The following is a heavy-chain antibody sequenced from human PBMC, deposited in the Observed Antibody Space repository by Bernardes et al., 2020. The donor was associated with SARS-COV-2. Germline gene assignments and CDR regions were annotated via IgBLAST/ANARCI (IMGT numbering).Heavy chain of an antibody. J-gene: IGHJ4*02. CDR1: GYTFTNYH. Sequence: ASVKVSCKASGYTFTNYHITWVRQAPGQGLEWMGWMFVYNGGTKYAENLQGRVTMTADTFTTTAYMELGSLTSGDTAVYYCARVGAGDSERRRGIDFWGQGTLVTVSS. D-gene: IGHD1-26*01. V-gene: IGHV1-18*04. CDR3: ARVGAGDSERRRGIDF. CDR2: MFVYNGGT.